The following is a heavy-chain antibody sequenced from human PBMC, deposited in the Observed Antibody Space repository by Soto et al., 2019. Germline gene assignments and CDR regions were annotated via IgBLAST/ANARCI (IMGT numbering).Heavy chain of an antibody. D-gene: IGHD1-1*01. V-gene: IGHV3-9*01. CDR2: ISWDSATI. Sequence: AGGSLRLSCAASGFTFDNCGMHWVRQAPGKGLEWVSGISWDSATIGYADSVKGRFTISRDDAKNSLYLQMNSLRREDTALYYCVQGRYPTMATPLDHWGQGTLVTVSS. CDR1: GFTFDNCG. CDR3: VQGRYPTMATPLDH. J-gene: IGHJ5*02.